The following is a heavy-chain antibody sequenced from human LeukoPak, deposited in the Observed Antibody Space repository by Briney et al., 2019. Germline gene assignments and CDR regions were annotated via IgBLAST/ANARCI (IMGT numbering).Heavy chain of an antibody. J-gene: IGHJ4*02. V-gene: IGHV3-23*01. Sequence: GGSLRLSCAASGFTXXXXXXXWXXQXXXXXXXXVSAISGSGGSTYDAASVKGRFTISRDNSKHTLYLQMNSLRAEDTAAYYCAKVLSVTTLGYWGQGTLVTVSS. CDR2: ISGSGGST. CDR3: AKVLSVTTLGY. CDR1: GFTXXXXX. D-gene: IGHD4-17*01.